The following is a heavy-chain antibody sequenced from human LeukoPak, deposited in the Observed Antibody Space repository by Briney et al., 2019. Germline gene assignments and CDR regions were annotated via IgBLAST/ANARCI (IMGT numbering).Heavy chain of an antibody. CDR2: ISISGSTI. D-gene: IGHD6-13*01. V-gene: IGHV3-48*03. Sequence: PGGSLRLSCAASGFTFSSYEMNWVRQAPGKGLEWVSYISISGSTIYNADSVKGRFTISRDNAKTSLYLQMNSLRAEDTAVYYCVKDRETTASGTFGNWGQGTLVTVSS. CDR3: VKDRETTASGTFGN. J-gene: IGHJ4*02. CDR1: GFTFSSYE.